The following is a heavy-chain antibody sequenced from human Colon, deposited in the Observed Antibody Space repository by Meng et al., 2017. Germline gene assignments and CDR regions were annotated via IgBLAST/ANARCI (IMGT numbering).Heavy chain of an antibody. Sequence: QVRRRWPGPGLVKPSQTLSLTCVVSGGSISGDGYYWSWIRQHPGKGLEWIGYVHDSGDTYYKSSLKSRITISIDTSENQFSLKLKSVTAADTAVYYCARDPSNRGAFFDPWGQGTLVTVSS. V-gene: IGHV4-31*11. J-gene: IGHJ5*02. CDR1: GGSISGDGYY. CDR3: ARDPSNRGAFFDP. D-gene: IGHD3-10*01. CDR2: VHDSGDT.